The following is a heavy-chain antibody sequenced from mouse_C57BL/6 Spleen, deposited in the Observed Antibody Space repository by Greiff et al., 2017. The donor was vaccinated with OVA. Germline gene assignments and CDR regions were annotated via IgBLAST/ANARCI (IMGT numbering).Heavy chain of an antibody. CDR2: IDPSDSYT. J-gene: IGHJ1*03. D-gene: IGHD1-1*01. CDR3: ARALSGSSPWYFDV. V-gene: IGHV1-50*01. Sequence: QVQLQQPGAELVKPGASVKLSCKASGYTFTSYWMQWVKQRPGQGLEWIGEIDPSDSYTNYNQKFKGKATLTVDKSSSTAYMQLSSLTSEDSAVYYCARALSGSSPWYFDVWGTGTTVTVSS. CDR1: GYTFTSYW.